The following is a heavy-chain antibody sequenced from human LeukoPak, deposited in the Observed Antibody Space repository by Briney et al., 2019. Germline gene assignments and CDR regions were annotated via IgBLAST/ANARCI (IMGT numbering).Heavy chain of an antibody. D-gene: IGHD3-22*01. CDR3: ARRKYYYDSSGYTSYFDY. CDR1: GGSLSSYY. Sequence: PSETLSLTCAVSGGSLSSYYWSWIRQPPGKGLEWIGYIYYSGSTNYNPSPKSRVTISVDTSKNQFSLKLSSVTAADTAVYYCARRKYYYDSSGYTSYFDYWGQGTLVTVSS. CDR2: IYYSGST. J-gene: IGHJ4*02. V-gene: IGHV4-59*08.